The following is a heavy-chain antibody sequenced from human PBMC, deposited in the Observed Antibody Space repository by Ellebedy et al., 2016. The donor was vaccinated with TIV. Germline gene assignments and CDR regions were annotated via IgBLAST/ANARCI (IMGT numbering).Heavy chain of an antibody. CDR2: IDRGGIT. CDR1: GFTFSGHT. D-gene: IGHD2-8*01. J-gene: IGHJ4*02. CDR3: AREEDCSNVKFCYEDY. Sequence: GGSLRLXXAASGFTFSGHTLHWVRQAPGKGLEYISAIDRGGITFYANSVKGRFIISRDNSKNTLYLQMDSLRPEDMAVYYCAREEDCSNVKFCYEDYWGQGTLVTVSS. V-gene: IGHV3-64*01.